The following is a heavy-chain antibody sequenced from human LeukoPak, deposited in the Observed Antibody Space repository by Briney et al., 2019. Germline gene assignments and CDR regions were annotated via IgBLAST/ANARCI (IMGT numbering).Heavy chain of an antibody. J-gene: IGHJ4*02. Sequence: PSETLSLTCTVSGGSISSSSYYWGWIRQPPGKGLEWIGYIYYSGSTNYNPSLKSRVTISVDTSKNQFSLKLSSVTAADTAVYYCARLGSGGKDYWGQGTLVTVSS. D-gene: IGHD3-10*01. CDR2: IYYSGST. V-gene: IGHV4-61*05. CDR1: GGSISSSSYY. CDR3: ARLGSGGKDY.